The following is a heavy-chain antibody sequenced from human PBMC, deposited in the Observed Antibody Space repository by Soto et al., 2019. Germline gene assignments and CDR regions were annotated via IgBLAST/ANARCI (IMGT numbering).Heavy chain of an antibody. Sequence: QVQLVQSGAEVKKPGSSVKVSCKASGGTFSSYAISWVRQAPGQGLEWMGGIIPIFGTANYAQKVQGRVTITADEPTSTAYTALSSLRSEDTAVYYCASWRRYCSGGSGYRAHAFDIWGQGTMVTVSS. CDR2: IIPIFGTA. V-gene: IGHV1-69*01. CDR1: GGTFSSYA. D-gene: IGHD2-15*01. J-gene: IGHJ3*02. CDR3: ASWRRYCSGGSGYRAHAFDI.